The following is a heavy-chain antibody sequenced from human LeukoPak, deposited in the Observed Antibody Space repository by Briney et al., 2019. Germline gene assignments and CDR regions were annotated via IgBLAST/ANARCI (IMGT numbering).Heavy chain of an antibody. CDR2: ISSSSSII. CDR1: GFNFNTYS. Sequence: GGSLRPSCAASGFNFNTYSMNWVRQAPGKGLESVSYISSSSSIIYYADSVKGRFTISRDNAKNSLYLQMNSLRAEDTAVYYCARDYYFDSSGYPLDYWGQGTLVTVSS. V-gene: IGHV3-48*04. J-gene: IGHJ4*02. CDR3: ARDYYFDSSGYPLDY. D-gene: IGHD3-22*01.